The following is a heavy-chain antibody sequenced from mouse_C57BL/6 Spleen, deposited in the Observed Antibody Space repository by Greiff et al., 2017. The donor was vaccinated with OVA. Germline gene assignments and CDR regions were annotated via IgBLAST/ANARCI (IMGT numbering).Heavy chain of an antibody. CDR3: ARSTAQAFYAMDD. CDR1: GYAFSSSW. D-gene: IGHD3-2*02. Sequence: QVQLKQSGPELVKPGASVKISCKASGYAFSSSWMNWVKQRPEKGLEWIGRIYPGDGDTNYNGKFKGKATLTADKSSSTAYMQLSSLTSEDSAVYFCARSTAQAFYAMDDWGQGTSVTVSS. CDR2: IYPGDGDT. J-gene: IGHJ4*01. V-gene: IGHV1-82*01.